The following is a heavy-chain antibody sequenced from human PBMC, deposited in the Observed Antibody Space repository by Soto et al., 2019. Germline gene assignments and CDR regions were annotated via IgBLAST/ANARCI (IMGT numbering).Heavy chain of an antibody. Sequence: QVQLVESGGGVVQPGRSLRLSCAASGFTFSSYGMHWVRQAPGKGLEWVAIISYDGSNKYYADSVKGRLTISRDNSKNTLYLQMNSLRVEDTAVYYCAKGSYSGSYSDFDYWGQGTLVTVSS. D-gene: IGHD1-26*01. CDR2: ISYDGSNK. J-gene: IGHJ4*02. V-gene: IGHV3-30*18. CDR3: AKGSYSGSYSDFDY. CDR1: GFTFSSYG.